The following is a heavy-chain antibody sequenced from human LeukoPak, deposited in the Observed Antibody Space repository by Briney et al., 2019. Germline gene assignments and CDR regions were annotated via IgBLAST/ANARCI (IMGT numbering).Heavy chain of an antibody. J-gene: IGHJ5*02. D-gene: IGHD3-16*01. CDR1: GYSFTDKY. Sequence: ASVKVSCKASGYSFTDKYMHWVRQAPGQGLEWMGRINPNSGGTNYAQKFQGRVTMTTDTSMGTAYMELSRLTSDDTAVYYCARAGGLSWFAPWGQGALVTVSS. CDR3: ARAGGLSWFAP. CDR2: INPNSGGT. V-gene: IGHV1-2*06.